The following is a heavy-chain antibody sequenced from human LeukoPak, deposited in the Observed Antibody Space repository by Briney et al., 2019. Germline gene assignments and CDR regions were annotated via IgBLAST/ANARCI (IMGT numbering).Heavy chain of an antibody. CDR2: IIPILHQA. V-gene: IGHV1-69*11. Sequence: SVKVSCKASGGTFNSYAISWVRQAPGQGLEWMGRIIPILHQANYAQKFRDRVTITADESTSTAYMDLSSLRSEDTAVYYCAKGRGSDAFDIWGQGTVVTVSS. CDR3: AKGRGSDAFDI. CDR1: GGTFNSYA. J-gene: IGHJ3*02.